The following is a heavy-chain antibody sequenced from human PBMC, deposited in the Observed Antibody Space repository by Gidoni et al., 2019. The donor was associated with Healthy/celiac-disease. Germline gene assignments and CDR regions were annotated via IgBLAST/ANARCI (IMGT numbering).Heavy chain of an antibody. CDR1: GLTFSNAW. V-gene: IGHV3-15*01. CDR2: IKSKTDGGTT. CDR3: TTDGEDYGDYFDY. Sequence: EVQLVESGGGLVKPGGSLRSTCAASGLTFSNAWMSWVRQAPGKGLEWVGRIKSKTDGGTTDYAAPVKGRFTISRDDSKNTLYLQMNSLKTEDTAVYYCTTDGEDYGDYFDYWGQGTLVTVSS. D-gene: IGHD4-17*01. J-gene: IGHJ4*02.